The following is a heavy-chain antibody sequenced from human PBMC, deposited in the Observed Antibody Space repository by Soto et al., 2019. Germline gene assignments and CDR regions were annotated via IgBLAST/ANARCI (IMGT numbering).Heavy chain of an antibody. CDR2: INHSGST. V-gene: IGHV4-34*01. D-gene: IGHD3-16*02. CDR1: GGSISGYY. CDR3: ARCYDYIWGSYRRTKSFDY. Sequence: PSETLSLTCAVYGGSISGYYWSWISQPPGKGLEWIGEINHSGSTNYNPSLKSRVTISVDTSKNQFSLKLSSVTAADTAVYYCARCYDYIWGSYRRTKSFDYWGQGTLVTVSS. J-gene: IGHJ4*02.